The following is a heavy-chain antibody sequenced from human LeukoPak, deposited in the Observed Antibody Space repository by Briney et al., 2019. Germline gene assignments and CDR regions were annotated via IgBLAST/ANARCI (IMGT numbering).Heavy chain of an antibody. Sequence: GGSLRLSCAASGFTLRHFAMNWVRQAPGKGLEWVANIQHDGTEKNYVDSVRGRFTISRDNAKTSLYLQMNSLRAEDTAVYYCARDSTVATYYGVDVWGQGTTVTVSS. J-gene: IGHJ6*02. D-gene: IGHD5-12*01. V-gene: IGHV3-7*01. CDR2: IQHDGTEK. CDR3: ARDSTVATYYGVDV. CDR1: GFTLRHFA.